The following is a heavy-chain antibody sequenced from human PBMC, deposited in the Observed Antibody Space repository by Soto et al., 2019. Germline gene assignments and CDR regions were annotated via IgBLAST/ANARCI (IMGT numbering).Heavy chain of an antibody. D-gene: IGHD6-19*01. CDR1: GGSVSSGSYY. CDR3: AREGYSSGWYYNWFDP. Sequence: SETLSLTCTVSGGSVSSGSYYWSWIRQPPGKGLEWIGYIYYSGSTNYNPSLKSRVTISVGTSENQFSLKLSSVTAADTAVYYCAREGYSSGWYYNWFDPWGQGTLVTVSS. J-gene: IGHJ5*02. V-gene: IGHV4-61*01. CDR2: IYYSGST.